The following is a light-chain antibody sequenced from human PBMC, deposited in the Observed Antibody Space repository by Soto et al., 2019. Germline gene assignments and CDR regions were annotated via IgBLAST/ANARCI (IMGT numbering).Light chain of an antibody. Sequence: ELVLTQSPGTLSLSPGETATLACRASESIISDYSAWCQHKPGQSPRLLIYATSKRATGIPDRFSGIGSETDFTLTISRLEPEDFALYYCQQFGRSPLFGQGTRLEIK. CDR3: QQFGRSPL. CDR2: ATS. J-gene: IGKJ5*01. V-gene: IGKV3-20*01. CDR1: ESIISDY.